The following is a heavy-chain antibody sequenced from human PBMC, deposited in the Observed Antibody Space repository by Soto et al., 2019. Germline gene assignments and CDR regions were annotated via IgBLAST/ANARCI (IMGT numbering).Heavy chain of an antibody. Sequence: ETLSLTCTVSGGSISSYYWSWIRQPPGKGLEWIGYIYYSGSTNYNPSLKSRVTISVDTSKNQFSLKLSSVTAADTAVYYCAREAAMVTFDYWGQGTLVTVSS. CDR3: AREAAMVTFDY. CDR2: IYYSGST. CDR1: GGSISSYY. D-gene: IGHD5-18*01. V-gene: IGHV4-59*01. J-gene: IGHJ4*02.